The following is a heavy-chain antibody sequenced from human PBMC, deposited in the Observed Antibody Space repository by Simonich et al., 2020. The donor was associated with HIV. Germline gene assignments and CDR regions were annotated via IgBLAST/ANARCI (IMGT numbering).Heavy chain of an antibody. J-gene: IGHJ4*02. CDR2: SYRRGTT. Sequence: QVQLQESGPGLVKPSETLSLTCVVSGYSISSGYYWGWVRQPPGKGLEWIGSSYRRGTTYYNPSLKSRITISVDTSKNQFSLKMTSVTAADTALYYCARAHQNILFDNWGLGTLVTVSS. CDR3: ARAHQNILFDN. CDR1: GYSISSGYY. V-gene: IGHV4-38-2*01. D-gene: IGHD2-15*01.